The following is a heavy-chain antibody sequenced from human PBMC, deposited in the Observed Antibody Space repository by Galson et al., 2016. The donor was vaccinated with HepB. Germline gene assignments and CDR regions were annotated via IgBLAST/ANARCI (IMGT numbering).Heavy chain of an antibody. Sequence: SVKVSCKASGYTFIIYYIHWVRQAPGQGLEWMGIINPIAGTTTYEQRFQGRLTLTRDTSTSTVYMDLSSLTFEDTAVYYCTRERGSHGFDYWGQGTLVTVSS. CDR1: GYTFIIYY. J-gene: IGHJ4*02. V-gene: IGHV1-46*01. CDR2: INPIAGTT. CDR3: TRERGSHGFDY. D-gene: IGHD3-16*01.